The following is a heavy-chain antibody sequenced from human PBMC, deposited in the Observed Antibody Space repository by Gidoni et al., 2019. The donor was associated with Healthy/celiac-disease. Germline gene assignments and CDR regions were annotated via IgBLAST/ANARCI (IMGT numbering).Heavy chain of an antibody. J-gene: IGHJ4*02. Sequence: EVQLVESGGGLVQPGGSLRLPCAASGFTFSSYWMRWVRQAPGKGLEWVANIKQDGSEKCYVDSVKVRFTISRDSAKNSLYLQRNSLRAENTAVYYCARGGGYFDYWGQGTLVTVSS. D-gene: IGHD2-15*01. CDR3: ARGGGYFDY. CDR2: IKQDGSEK. CDR1: GFTFSSYW. V-gene: IGHV3-7*03.